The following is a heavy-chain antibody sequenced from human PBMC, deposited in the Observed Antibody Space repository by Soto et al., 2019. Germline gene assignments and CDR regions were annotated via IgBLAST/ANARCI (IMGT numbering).Heavy chain of an antibody. CDR2: ISDYNGNT. J-gene: IGHJ6*02. Sequence: QVQLVQSGAEVRKPGASVKVSCKASGYTFSNFGLSWVRQAPGQGLEWMGWISDYNGNTHYAQKFQGRLIMTTDTSTRRAYVELRSLTSDATAVYFCAREGYYSGSGTYSPPRYYGMDVWGPGTTVTVSS. V-gene: IGHV1-18*01. CDR3: AREGYYSGSGTYSPPRYYGMDV. CDR1: GYTFSNFG. D-gene: IGHD3-10*01.